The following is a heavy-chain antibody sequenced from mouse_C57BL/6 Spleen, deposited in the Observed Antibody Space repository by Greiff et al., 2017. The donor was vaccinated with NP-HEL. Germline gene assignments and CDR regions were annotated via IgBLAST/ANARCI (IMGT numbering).Heavy chain of an antibody. CDR3: TEYGSTPGAY. Sequence: QVQLQQSGAELVRPGASVTLSCKASGYTFTDYEMHWVKQTPVHGLEWIGAIDPETGGTAYNQKFKGKAILTADKSSSTAYMELLSLTSEDSAVYYCTEYGSTPGAYWGQGTLVTVSA. D-gene: IGHD1-1*01. CDR2: IDPETGGT. J-gene: IGHJ3*01. V-gene: IGHV1-15*01. CDR1: GYTFTDYE.